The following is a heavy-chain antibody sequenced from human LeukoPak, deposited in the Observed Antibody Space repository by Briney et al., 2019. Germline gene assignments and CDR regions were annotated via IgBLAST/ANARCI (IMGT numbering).Heavy chain of an antibody. D-gene: IGHD2-15*01. Sequence: PSETLSLTCTVSGGSISSSSYYWSWIRQPPGKGLEWIGYIYYSGSTNYNPSLKSRVTISVDTSKNQFSLKLSSVTAADTAVYYCARERSWDNWFDPWGQGTLVTVSS. CDR2: IYYSGST. V-gene: IGHV4-61*01. J-gene: IGHJ5*02. CDR3: ARERSWDNWFDP. CDR1: GGSISSSSYY.